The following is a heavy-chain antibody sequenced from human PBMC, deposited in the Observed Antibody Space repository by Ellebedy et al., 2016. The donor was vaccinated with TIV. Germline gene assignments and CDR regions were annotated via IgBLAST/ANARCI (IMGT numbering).Heavy chain of an antibody. CDR3: ARVSAYSSSYDY. CDR2: ISYDGSNK. Sequence: GESLKISXAASGFTFSSYAMHWVRQAPGKGLEWVAVISYDGSNKYYADSVKGRFTISRDNSKNTLYLQMNSLRAEDTAVYYCARVSAYSSSYDYWGQGTLVTVSS. D-gene: IGHD6-13*01. V-gene: IGHV3-30-3*01. J-gene: IGHJ4*02. CDR1: GFTFSSYA.